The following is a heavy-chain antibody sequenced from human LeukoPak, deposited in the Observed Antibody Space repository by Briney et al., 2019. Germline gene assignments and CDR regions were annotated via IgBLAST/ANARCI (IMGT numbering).Heavy chain of an antibody. D-gene: IGHD6-19*01. CDR1: GGSISSYYW. Sequence: TLSLTCTVSGGSISSYYWSWIRQPPGKALEWLAIIYWHDEKHYSPSLKSRLTITKDTSKNQVVLTMTNMDPVDTATYYCTHRRVAVGLEYWGQGNLVTVSS. V-gene: IGHV2-5*08. CDR2: IYWHDEK. J-gene: IGHJ4*02. CDR3: THRRVAVGLEY.